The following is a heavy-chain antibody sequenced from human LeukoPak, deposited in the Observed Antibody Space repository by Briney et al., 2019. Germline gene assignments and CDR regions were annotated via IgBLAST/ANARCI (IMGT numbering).Heavy chain of an antibody. J-gene: IGHJ6*03. V-gene: IGHV3-48*04. CDR1: GFTFSSYS. Sequence: PGGSLRLSCAASGFTFSSYSMNWVRQAPGKGLEWVSYISSSSSTIYYADSVKGRFTISRDNAKNSLYLQMNSLRAEDTAVYYCARDRWWAREDPYYMDVWGKGTTVTVSS. CDR3: ARDRWWAREDPYYMDV. D-gene: IGHD2-15*01. CDR2: ISSSSSTI.